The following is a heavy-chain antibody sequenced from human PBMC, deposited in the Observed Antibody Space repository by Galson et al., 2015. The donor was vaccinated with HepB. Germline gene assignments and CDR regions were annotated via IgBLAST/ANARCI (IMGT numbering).Heavy chain of an antibody. D-gene: IGHD3-10*01. CDR1: GFTFSSYA. V-gene: IGHV3-23*01. J-gene: IGHJ4*02. CDR2: ISGSGGST. Sequence: SLRLSCAASGFTFSSYAMSWVRQAPGKGLEWVSAISGSGGSTYYADSVKGRFTISRDNSKNTLYLQMNSLRAEDTAVYYCAKDSPTYYYGSGSWTHIDYWGQGTLVTVSS. CDR3: AKDSPTYYYGSGSWTHIDY.